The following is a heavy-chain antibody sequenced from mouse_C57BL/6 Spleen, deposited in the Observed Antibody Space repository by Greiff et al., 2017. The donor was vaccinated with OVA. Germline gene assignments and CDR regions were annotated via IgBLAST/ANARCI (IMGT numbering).Heavy chain of an antibody. CDR3: TRAGGNCRFAY. CDR2: IDPETGGT. V-gene: IGHV1-15*01. J-gene: IGHJ3*01. D-gene: IGHD4-1*01. CDR1: GYTFTDYE. Sequence: QVQLQQSGAELVRPGASVTLSCKASGYTFTDYEMHWVKQTPVHGLEWIGAIDPETGGTAYNQKFKGKAILTADKSSSTAYMELRSLTSEDSAVYYYTRAGGNCRFAYWGQGTLVTVSA.